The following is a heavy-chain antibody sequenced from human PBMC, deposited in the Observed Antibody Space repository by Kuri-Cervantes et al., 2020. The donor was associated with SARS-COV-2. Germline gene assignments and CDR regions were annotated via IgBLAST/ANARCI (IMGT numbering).Heavy chain of an antibody. D-gene: IGHD6-6*01. CDR3: ARFTYSSSNEGIYHYYGMDV. Sequence: GESLKISCAASGFTFSSYGMHWVRQAPGKGLERVAVIWYDGSNKYYADSVKGRFTISRDNSKNTLYLQMNSLRAEDTAVYYCARFTYSSSNEGIYHYYGMDVWGQGTTVTVSS. J-gene: IGHJ6*02. CDR2: IWYDGSNK. CDR1: GFTFSSYG. V-gene: IGHV3-33*01.